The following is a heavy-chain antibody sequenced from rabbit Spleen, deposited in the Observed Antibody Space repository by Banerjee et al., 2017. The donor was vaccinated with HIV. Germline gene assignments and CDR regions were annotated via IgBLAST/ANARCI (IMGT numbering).Heavy chain of an antibody. Sequence: QSVEESGGRLVTPGTPLTLTCTASGFSLSRYAMIWVRQAPGEGLEWIGIIESSSDNTAYASWAKGRFTISKTSTTVDLKITSPTTEDTATYFCARVFLGDYYGMDLWGQGTLVTVS. CDR2: IESSSDNT. D-gene: IGHD4-2*01. CDR3: ARVFLGDYYGMDL. V-gene: IGHV1S69*01. CDR1: GFSLSRYA. J-gene: IGHJ6*01.